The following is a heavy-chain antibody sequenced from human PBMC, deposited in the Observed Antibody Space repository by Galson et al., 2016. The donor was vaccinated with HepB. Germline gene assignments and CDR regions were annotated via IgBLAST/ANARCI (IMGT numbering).Heavy chain of an antibody. V-gene: IGHV1-46*01. Sequence: SVKVSCKASGYTFTSYYMYWVRQAPGQGLEWMGIINPSGGSTSYAQKFQDRVTITRDTSATTAYMELSSLRHEDTAVYYCAAETRMENPAFNVWGQGTMVTV. CDR3: AAETRMENPAFNV. CDR1: GYTFTSYY. D-gene: IGHD1-14*01. J-gene: IGHJ3*01. CDR2: INPSGGST.